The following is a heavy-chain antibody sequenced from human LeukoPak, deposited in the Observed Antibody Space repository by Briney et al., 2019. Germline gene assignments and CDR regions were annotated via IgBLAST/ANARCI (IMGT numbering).Heavy chain of an antibody. CDR3: ARGRYYDSSGYYYYYYMDV. D-gene: IGHD3-22*01. J-gene: IGHJ6*03. V-gene: IGHV4-59*12. Sequence: SETLSLTCTVSGGSTNSYYWSWIRQPPGKGLEWIGYIYYSGNTNYNPSLESRVTISVDTSKNQFSLKLSSVTAADTAVYYCARGRYYDSSGYYYYYYMDVWGKGTTVTVSS. CDR2: IYYSGNT. CDR1: GGSTNSYY.